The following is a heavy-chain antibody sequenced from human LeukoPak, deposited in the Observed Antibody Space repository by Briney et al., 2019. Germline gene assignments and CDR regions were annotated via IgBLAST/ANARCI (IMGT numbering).Heavy chain of an antibody. V-gene: IGHV1-24*01. CDR2: FDPEDGET. CDR1: GYTLTELS. J-gene: IGHJ3*02. CDR3: ATGIVHYYASSGYPNDAFDI. Sequence: ASVKVSCKVSGYTLTELSMHWVRQAPGKGLEWMGGFDPEDGETIYAQKFQGRVTMTEDTSTDTAYMQLSSLRSEDTAVYYCATGIVHYYASSGYPNDAFDIWGQGTMVTVSS. D-gene: IGHD3-22*01.